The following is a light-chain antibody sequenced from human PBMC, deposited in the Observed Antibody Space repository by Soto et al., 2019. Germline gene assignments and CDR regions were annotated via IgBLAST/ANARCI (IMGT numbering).Light chain of an antibody. V-gene: IGLV1-40*01. Sequence: QSVLTQPPSVSGAPGQRVTISCTGSYSNIGAGYEVHWYQQIPGTAPKLLISGHNNRPSGVPDRFFGSKSGTSASLTIIGLQAEDEADYYCQSYDSSLSGVVFGGGTKVTVL. CDR1: YSNIGAGYE. J-gene: IGLJ2*01. CDR3: QSYDSSLSGVV. CDR2: GHN.